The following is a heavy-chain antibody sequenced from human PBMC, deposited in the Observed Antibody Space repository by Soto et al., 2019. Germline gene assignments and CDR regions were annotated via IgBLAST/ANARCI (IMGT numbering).Heavy chain of an antibody. J-gene: IGHJ6*02. CDR2: IYYSGST. V-gene: IGHV4-31*03. CDR1: GGSISSGGYY. CDR3: ARDLDPKRRGDYYYYGMDV. Sequence: PSETLSLTCTVSGGSISSGGYYWSWIRQHPGKGLEWIGYIYYSGSTYYNPSLKSRVTISVDTSKNQFSLKLSSVTAADTAVYYCARDLDPKRRGDYYYYGMDVWGQGTTVTVS. D-gene: IGHD3-3*01.